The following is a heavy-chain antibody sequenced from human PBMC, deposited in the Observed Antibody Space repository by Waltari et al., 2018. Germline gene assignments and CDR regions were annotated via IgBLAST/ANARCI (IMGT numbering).Heavy chain of an antibody. Sequence: EVPLVQSGAEVRKPGESLKISCKGSGYSFPSYWIGWVRQMPGKGLEWMGIIYPGDSDTRYSPSFQGQVTISADESSSTAYLQWSSLKASDTAMYYCARGTRIAAAGFDYWGQGTLVTVSS. CDR2: IYPGDSDT. CDR3: ARGTRIAAAGFDY. D-gene: IGHD6-13*01. J-gene: IGHJ4*02. CDR1: GYSFPSYW. V-gene: IGHV5-51*01.